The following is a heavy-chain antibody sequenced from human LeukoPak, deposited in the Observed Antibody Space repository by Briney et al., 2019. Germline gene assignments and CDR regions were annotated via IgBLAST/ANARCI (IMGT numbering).Heavy chain of an antibody. Sequence: PSETLSLTCSVSGGSISSGTYSWTWIRHPPGKGLEWIGYIYNSGSAYYNPSLKSRVTISVDTSKNQFSLKLSSVTAADTAVYYCARGILVVPYYYYYMDVWGKGTTVTVSS. CDR1: GGSISSGTYS. J-gene: IGHJ6*03. CDR2: IYNSGSA. CDR3: ARGILVVPYYYYYMDV. D-gene: IGHD3-22*01. V-gene: IGHV4-30-4*07.